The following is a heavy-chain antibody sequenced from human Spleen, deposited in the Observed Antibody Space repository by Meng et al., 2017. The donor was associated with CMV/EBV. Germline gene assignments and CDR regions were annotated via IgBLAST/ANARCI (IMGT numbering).Heavy chain of an antibody. CDR3: AKGSGTKGIYYFGMDV. CDR2: IRYDGSKK. J-gene: IGHJ6*02. Sequence: GGSLRLSCAASGFTFRNYWMTWVRQAPGKGLEWVAFIRYDGSKKYYGEYVKGRSTISRDNFKNTLDLQMNGLRAEDTAVYYCAKGSGTKGIYYFGMDVWGQGTTVTVSS. D-gene: IGHD1-26*01. V-gene: IGHV3-30*02. CDR1: GFTFRNYW.